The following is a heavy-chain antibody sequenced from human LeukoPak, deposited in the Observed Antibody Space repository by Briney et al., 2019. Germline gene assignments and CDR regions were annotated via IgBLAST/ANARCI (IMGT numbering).Heavy chain of an antibody. CDR1: GYTFTSYD. D-gene: IGHD3-10*01. Sequence: ASVKVSCKASGYTFTSYDINWVRQATGQGLEWMGWMNPNSGNTGYAQKFQGRVTMTRNTSISTAYMELSSLRSGDTAVYYCARLVRGVIITKRYNWFDPWGQGTLVTVSS. CDR2: MNPNSGNT. V-gene: IGHV1-8*01. CDR3: ARLVRGVIITKRYNWFDP. J-gene: IGHJ5*02.